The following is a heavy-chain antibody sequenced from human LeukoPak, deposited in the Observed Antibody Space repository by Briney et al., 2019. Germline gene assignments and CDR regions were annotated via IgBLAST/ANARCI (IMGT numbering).Heavy chain of an antibody. CDR3: ASSRDGYNWGYYYYGMDV. J-gene: IGHJ6*02. CDR2: IIPILGIA. Sequence: ASVKVSCKASGGTFSSYAISWVRQAPGQGLEWMGRIIPILGIANYAWKFQGRVTITADKSTSTAYMELSSLRSEDTAVYYCASSRDGYNWGYYYYGMDVWGQGTTVTVSS. V-gene: IGHV1-69*04. CDR1: GGTFSSYA. D-gene: IGHD5-24*01.